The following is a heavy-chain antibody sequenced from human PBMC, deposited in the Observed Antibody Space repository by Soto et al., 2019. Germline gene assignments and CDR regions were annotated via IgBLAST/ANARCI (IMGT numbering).Heavy chain of an antibody. V-gene: IGHV3-30*18. CDR2: ISHDGSDN. CDR3: VKDRSSSWSFDY. Sequence: GGSLRLSCAASGFTFSRSGMHWVRHAPGKGLEWVAVISHDGSDNHYVDFVKGRFTISRDNSKNTLYLQMNSLRTEDTAVYYCVKDRSSSWSFDYWGQGALVTVSS. J-gene: IGHJ4*02. D-gene: IGHD6-13*01. CDR1: GFTFSRSG.